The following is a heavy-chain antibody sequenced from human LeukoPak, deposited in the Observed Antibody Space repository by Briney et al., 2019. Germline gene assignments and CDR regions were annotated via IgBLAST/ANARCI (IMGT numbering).Heavy chain of an antibody. D-gene: IGHD3-10*01. CDR1: GYTFTVYY. J-gene: IGHJ4*02. CDR3: ARPYYDGSGSYLTGFGY. CDR2: INPNSGGT. Sequence: GASVKLSCKASGYTFTVYYMHWVRQAPGQGLEWMGWINPNSGGTNYAQKFQGRVTMTGDTSISTAYMELSRLRSDDTAVYYCARPYYDGSGSYLTGFGYWGQGTLVTVSS. V-gene: IGHV1-2*02.